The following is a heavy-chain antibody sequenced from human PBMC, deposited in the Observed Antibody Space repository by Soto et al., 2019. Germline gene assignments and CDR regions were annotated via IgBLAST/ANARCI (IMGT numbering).Heavy chain of an antibody. J-gene: IGHJ4*02. D-gene: IGHD2-2*01. CDR3: AREGIVVVPAAENYAFDD. CDR1: GFTFSSYG. Sequence: QVQLVESGGGVVQPGRSLRLSCAASGFTFSSYGMHWVRQAPGKGLEWVAVIWYDGSNKYYADSVKGRFTISRDNSKNTLYLQMNCLRAEDTAVYYCAREGIVVVPAAENYAFDDWGQGTLVTVSS. V-gene: IGHV3-33*01. CDR2: IWYDGSNK.